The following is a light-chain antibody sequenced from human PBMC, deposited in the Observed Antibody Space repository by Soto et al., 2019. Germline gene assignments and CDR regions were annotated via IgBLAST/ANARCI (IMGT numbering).Light chain of an antibody. CDR3: QSYDSSLSWV. CDR1: SSNIGAHYD. J-gene: IGLJ3*02. V-gene: IGLV1-40*01. CDR2: GNS. Sequence: QAVVTQPPSVSGAPGQRVTISCTGSSSNIGAHYDVHWYQQLPGTAPKLLIYGNSNRPSGVPDRFSGSKSGTSASLAITGLQAEDEADYDCQSYDSSLSWVFGGGTKRTVL.